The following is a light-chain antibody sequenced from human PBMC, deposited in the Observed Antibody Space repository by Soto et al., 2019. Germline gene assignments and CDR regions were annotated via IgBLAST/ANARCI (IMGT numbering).Light chain of an antibody. V-gene: IGKV4-1*01. J-gene: IGKJ4*01. CDR2: WAS. CDR1: QSVLYSSNNKNY. CDR3: QQYYSTPLT. Sequence: DTVMTQSPDSLAVSLGERATINCKSSQSVLYSSNNKNYLAWYQHKPGQPPRLLIYWASTRESGVPDRFSGSGSGTYFTLTISSLQAEDVAVYYCQQYYSTPLTFGGGTRVEI.